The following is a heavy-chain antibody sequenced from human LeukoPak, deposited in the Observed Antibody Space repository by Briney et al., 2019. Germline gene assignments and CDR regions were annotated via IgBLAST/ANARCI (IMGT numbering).Heavy chain of an antibody. D-gene: IGHD6-13*01. J-gene: IGHJ4*02. CDR1: GFTFSSYW. CDR3: ARGDRSSWDTYYFDY. V-gene: IGHV3-7*03. Sequence: GGSLRLSCAASGFTFSSYWMSWVRQAPGKGLEWVANIKQDGSEKYYVDSVKGRSTISRDNAKNSLYLQMNSLRAEDTAVYYCARGDRSSWDTYYFDYWGQGTLVTVSS. CDR2: IKQDGSEK.